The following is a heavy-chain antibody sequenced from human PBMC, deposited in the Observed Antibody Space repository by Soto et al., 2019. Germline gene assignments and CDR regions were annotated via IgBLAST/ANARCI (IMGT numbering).Heavy chain of an antibody. V-gene: IGHV3-23*01. Sequence: EVQLLESGGGLVQPGGSLRLSCAASGFTFSSYAMSWVRQAPGKGLEWVSAISGSGGSTYYADSVKGRFTISRDNSKNTLYLQMNSLRAEDMAVYYCAKDHKLRFLEWLPHFNYYGMDVWGQGTTVTVSS. D-gene: IGHD3-3*01. CDR3: AKDHKLRFLEWLPHFNYYGMDV. CDR1: GFTFSSYA. CDR2: ISGSGGST. J-gene: IGHJ6*02.